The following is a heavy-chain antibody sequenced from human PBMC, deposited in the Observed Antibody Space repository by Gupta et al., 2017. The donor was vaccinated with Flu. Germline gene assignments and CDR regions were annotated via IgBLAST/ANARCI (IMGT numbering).Heavy chain of an antibody. D-gene: IGHD3-16*01. V-gene: IGHV3-7*01. Sequence: ETQLVESGRGLVQPGGSLRLSCVASEFTISTNWMSWVRQAPGKGLEWVATINEDGSQKYYVDSVKGRFTISKDNAKNSLYVQMNSLRVEDTAVYYCASISGGRDSGQGTLVTVSS. CDR3: ASISGGRD. CDR1: EFTISTNW. J-gene: IGHJ4*02. CDR2: INEDGSQK.